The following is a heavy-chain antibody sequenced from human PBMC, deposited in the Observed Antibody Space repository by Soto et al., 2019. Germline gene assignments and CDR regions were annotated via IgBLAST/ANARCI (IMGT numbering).Heavy chain of an antibody. CDR3: FFYNNTASTEIYAFPTRRSSDL. V-gene: IGHV6-1*01. D-gene: IGHD3-10*01. CDR2: TYYMSKWYN. Sequence: SQTLSRTSAISGDIVYSNRAAFNWIRHSPSRVLEWLGRTYYMSKWYNEYAVSVKSRITISPDTSKNQFSLQLDSVNPEDKALYYCFFYNNTASTEIYAFPTRRSSDL. J-gene: IGHJ2*01. CDR1: GDIVYSNRAA.